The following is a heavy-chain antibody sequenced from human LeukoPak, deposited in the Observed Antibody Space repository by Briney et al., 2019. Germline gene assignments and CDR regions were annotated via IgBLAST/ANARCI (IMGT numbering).Heavy chain of an antibody. V-gene: IGHV4-39*01. Sequence: SETLSLTCTVSGGSISSSSYYWGWIRQPPGKGLEWIGSIYYSGSTYYNPSLKSRVTISVDTSKNQFSLKLSSVTAADTAVYYCASPYYDILTGQLGRAYFDYWGQGTLVTVSS. CDR1: GGSISSSSYY. J-gene: IGHJ4*02. CDR3: ASPYYDILTGQLGRAYFDY. D-gene: IGHD3-9*01. CDR2: IYYSGST.